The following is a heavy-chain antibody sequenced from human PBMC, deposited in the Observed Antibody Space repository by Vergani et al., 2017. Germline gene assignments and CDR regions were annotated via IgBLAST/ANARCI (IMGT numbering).Heavy chain of an antibody. Sequence: QVQLVQSGSEVKKPGASVKVSCRASGYTFTNYALNWVRQAPGQGLGWMGWINSNSGNPTYAQGFKGRFVFSLDSSVSTSYLQLNSLQPDDTAVYYCVRTRSGSCTGGSCYCGWFDPWGQGTLVTVSS. CDR3: VRTRSGSCTGGSCYCGWFDP. CDR1: GYTFTNYA. CDR2: INSNSGNP. V-gene: IGHV7-4-1*02. D-gene: IGHD2-15*01. J-gene: IGHJ5*02.